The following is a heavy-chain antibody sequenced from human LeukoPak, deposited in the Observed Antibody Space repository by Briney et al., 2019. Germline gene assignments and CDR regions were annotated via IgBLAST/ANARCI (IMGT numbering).Heavy chain of an antibody. J-gene: IGHJ6*02. CDR1: GYTFTSYD. Sequence: PGASVKVSCKASGYTFTSYDINWVRQATGQGLEWMGWMNPNSGNTGYAQKFQGRVTMTRNTSISTAYMELSSLRSEDTAVYYCARGGYEREDYYYGMDVWGQGTTVTVS. V-gene: IGHV1-8*01. CDR2: MNPNSGNT. CDR3: ARGGYEREDYYYGMDV. D-gene: IGHD5-12*01.